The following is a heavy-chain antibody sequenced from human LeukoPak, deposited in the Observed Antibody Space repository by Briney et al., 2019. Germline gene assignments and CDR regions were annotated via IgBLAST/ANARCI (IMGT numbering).Heavy chain of an antibody. Sequence: SETLSLTCTVSGGPISSYYWSWIRQPAGKGLEWIGRIYTSGSTNYNPSLKSRVTMSVDTSKNQFSLKLSSVTAADTAVYYCARVDSSSWYWYFDYWGQGTLVTVSS. CDR2: IYTSGST. D-gene: IGHD6-13*01. CDR3: ARVDSSSWYWYFDY. CDR1: GGPISSYY. J-gene: IGHJ4*02. V-gene: IGHV4-4*07.